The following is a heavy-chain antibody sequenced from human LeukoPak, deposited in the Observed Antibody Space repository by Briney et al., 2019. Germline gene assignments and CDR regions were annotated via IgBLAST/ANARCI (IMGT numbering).Heavy chain of an antibody. V-gene: IGHV3-23*01. D-gene: IGHD3-16*01. CDR1: GFTFSGFA. CDR3: AKDYAVGSIDY. Sequence: KSGGSLRLSCAASGFTFSGFAMSWIRQAPGKGLEWVSSISRSGESTFYADSVRGRFTISRDNSKNTVSLQMESLRAEDTALYYCAKDYAVGSIDYWGQGTLVTVSS. J-gene: IGHJ4*02. CDR2: ISRSGEST.